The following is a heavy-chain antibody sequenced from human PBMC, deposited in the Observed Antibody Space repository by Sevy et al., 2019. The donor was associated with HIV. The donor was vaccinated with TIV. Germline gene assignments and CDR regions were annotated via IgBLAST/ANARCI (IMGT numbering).Heavy chain of an antibody. CDR3: GREAPTKNLDY. D-gene: IGHD2-2*01. CDR1: GFTFSNYE. V-gene: IGHV3-48*03. CDR2: FSSGGTI. Sequence: GGSLRLSCVASGFTFSNYEMNWLRQAPGKGLEWVSVFSSGGTIFYADSVKGRFTISRDNAKNSLYLQMSSLRVEDTAVYYCGREAPTKNLDYWGQGTLVTVSS. J-gene: IGHJ4*02.